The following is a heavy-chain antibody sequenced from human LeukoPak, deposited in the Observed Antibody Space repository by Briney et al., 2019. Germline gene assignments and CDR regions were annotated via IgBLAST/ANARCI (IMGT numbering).Heavy chain of an antibody. CDR1: GGSFSGYY. J-gene: IGHJ4*02. Sequence: SETLSLTCAVYGGSFSGYYWSWVRQPPGKGLEWIGEINHSGSTNYNPSLKSRVTISVDMSKNQFSLKLSSVTAADTAVYYCARRSRDGYNYFDYWGQGTLVTVSS. D-gene: IGHD5-24*01. V-gene: IGHV4-34*01. CDR2: INHSGST. CDR3: ARRSRDGYNYFDY.